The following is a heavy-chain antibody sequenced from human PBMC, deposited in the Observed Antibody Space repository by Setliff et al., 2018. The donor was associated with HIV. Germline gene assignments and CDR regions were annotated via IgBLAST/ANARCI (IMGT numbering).Heavy chain of an antibody. Sequence: GESLKISCKGSGYSFTNYWIGWVRQMPGNGLEWMGIIYHGDSDTRYSPSFQDQVTISADKSISTAYLQWSSLKASDTAMYYCARPRGGGEHYMDVWGKGTTVTVSS. J-gene: IGHJ6*03. CDR3: ARPRGGGEHYMDV. V-gene: IGHV5-51*01. D-gene: IGHD3-16*01. CDR2: IYHGDSDT. CDR1: GYSFTNYW.